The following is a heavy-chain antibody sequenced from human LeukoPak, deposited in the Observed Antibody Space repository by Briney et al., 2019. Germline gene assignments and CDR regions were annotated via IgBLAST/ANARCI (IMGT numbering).Heavy chain of an antibody. CDR2: IKQDGSEK. Sequence: PGGSLRLSCAASEFTFSSYWMSWVRQAPGKGLEWVANIKQDGSEKYYVDSVKGRFTISRDNAKNSLYLQMNSLRAEDTAVYYCARGIDFWSGYSYFDYWGQGTLVTVSS. CDR3: ARGIDFWSGYSYFDY. D-gene: IGHD3-3*01. J-gene: IGHJ4*02. CDR1: EFTFSSYW. V-gene: IGHV3-7*01.